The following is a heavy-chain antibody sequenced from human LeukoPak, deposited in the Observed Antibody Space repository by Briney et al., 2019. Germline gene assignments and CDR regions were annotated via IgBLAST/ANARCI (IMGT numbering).Heavy chain of an antibody. D-gene: IGHD1-26*01. CDR3: ARDVKGRWELLGSHDC. J-gene: IGHJ4*02. CDR1: GFTFNTYS. Sequence: RPGGSLRLSCAASGFTFNTYSMNWVRQAPGKGLEWVSSISTSSSYIYYADSVKGRFTISRDNARNSLYLQMNSLRAEDTAVYYCARDVKGRWELLGSHDCWGQGTLVTVSS. V-gene: IGHV3-21*01. CDR2: ISTSSSYI.